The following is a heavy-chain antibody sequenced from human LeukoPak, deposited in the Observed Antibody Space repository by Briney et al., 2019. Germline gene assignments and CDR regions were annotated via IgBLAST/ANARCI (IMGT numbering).Heavy chain of an antibody. CDR1: GFTFSSYA. V-gene: IGHV3-23*01. J-gene: IGHJ4*02. Sequence: GGSLRPSCAASGFTFSSYAMSWVRQAPGKGLEWVSAISGSGGSTYYADSVKGRFTISRDNSKNTLYLQMNSLRAEDTAVYYCARGYYDSSGYYDWGQGTLVTVSS. CDR2: ISGSGGST. D-gene: IGHD3-22*01. CDR3: ARGYYDSSGYYD.